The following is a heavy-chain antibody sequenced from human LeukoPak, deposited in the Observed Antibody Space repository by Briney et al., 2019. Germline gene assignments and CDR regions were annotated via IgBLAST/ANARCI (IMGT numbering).Heavy chain of an antibody. J-gene: IGHJ5*02. CDR3: ARLGPYYDFWSGSKNNWFDP. V-gene: IGHV1-46*01. D-gene: IGHD3-3*01. Sequence: ASVKVSCKASGYTFTSYYMHWVRQAPGQGLEWMGIINPSGGSTSYAQKFQGRVTMTRDTSTSTAYMELRSLRSDDTAVYYCARLGPYYDFWSGSKNNWFDPWGQGTLVTVSS. CDR2: INPSGGST. CDR1: GYTFTSYY.